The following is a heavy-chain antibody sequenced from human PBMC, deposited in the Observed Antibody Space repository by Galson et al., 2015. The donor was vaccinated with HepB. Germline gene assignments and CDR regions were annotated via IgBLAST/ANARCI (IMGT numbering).Heavy chain of an antibody. CDR1: GFTFDDYA. J-gene: IGHJ4*02. D-gene: IGHD2-2*01. Sequence: SLRLSCAVSGFTFDDYAMHWVRQAPGKGLEWVSGISWNSGSIGYADSVKGRLTISRDNAKNSLSLHMNSLRAEDTALYYCAKGYCGSTSCCLNYWGQGTLVTVSS. CDR3: AKGYCGSTSCCLNY. CDR2: ISWNSGSI. V-gene: IGHV3-9*01.